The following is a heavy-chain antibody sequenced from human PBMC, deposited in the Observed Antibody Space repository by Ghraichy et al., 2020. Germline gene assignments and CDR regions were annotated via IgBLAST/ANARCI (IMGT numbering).Heavy chain of an antibody. Sequence: GESLNISCAASGFTFSTYNMSWVRQAPGKGLEWVSYLRGSSTVFYADSVKGRFTISRDNAKNSLYLQMNSLRDEDTAVYYCARNGYSSSWTAFDYWGQGTLVTVSS. CDR1: GFTFSTYN. J-gene: IGHJ4*02. CDR3: ARNGYSSSWTAFDY. D-gene: IGHD6-13*01. CDR2: LRGSSTV. V-gene: IGHV3-48*02.